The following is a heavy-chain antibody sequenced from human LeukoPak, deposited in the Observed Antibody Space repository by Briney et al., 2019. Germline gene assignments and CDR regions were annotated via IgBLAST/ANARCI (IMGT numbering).Heavy chain of an antibody. CDR1: GFTFSSYA. J-gene: IGHJ4*02. CDR3: AKPRLQLELRLLFDY. D-gene: IGHD1-7*01. Sequence: GGSLGLSCAASGFTFSSYAMSWVRQAPGKGLEWVSAISGGGSSIHYADSVKGRFTISRDNSKNTLYLQMDSLRAEDTAVYYCAKPRLQLELRLLFDYWGQGTLVTVSS. V-gene: IGHV3-23*01. CDR2: ISGGGSSI.